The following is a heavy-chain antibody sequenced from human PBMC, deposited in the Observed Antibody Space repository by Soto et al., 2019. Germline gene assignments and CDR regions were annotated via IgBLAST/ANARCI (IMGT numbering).Heavy chain of an antibody. J-gene: IGHJ3*02. V-gene: IGHV4-31*03. D-gene: IGHD3-3*01. CDR1: GGSISTGGYY. CDR3: ARGGRSITIFGVANEAFDI. Sequence: PSETLSLTCSLSGGSISTGGYYWSCLRQHPGKGLEWIGYIYYSGSTYYNPSLKSRVTISVDTSKNQFSLKLSSVTAADTAVYYCARGGRSITIFGVANEAFDIWGQGTMVTVSS. CDR2: IYYSGST.